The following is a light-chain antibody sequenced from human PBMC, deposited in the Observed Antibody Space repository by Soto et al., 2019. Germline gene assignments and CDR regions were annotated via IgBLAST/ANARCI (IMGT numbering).Light chain of an antibody. Sequence: EIVLTQSPGTLSLSPGERATLSCRASQSVYKNFLAWYQQKPGQAPRLLINGASNSATGIPDRFSGSGSGTDFSLTIDRLEPEDCEVYFCQQYGSSTPIFGGGTKLATK. CDR3: QQYGSSTPI. CDR1: QSVYKNF. V-gene: IGKV3-20*01. CDR2: GAS. J-gene: IGKJ4*01.